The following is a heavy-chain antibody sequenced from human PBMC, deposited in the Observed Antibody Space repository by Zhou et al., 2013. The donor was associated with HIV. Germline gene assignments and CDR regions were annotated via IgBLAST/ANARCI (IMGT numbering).Heavy chain of an antibody. Sequence: QVQLVQSGAEVKKPGASVKVSCKASGDSFTGYFINWVRQAPGQGLEWMGWINPVSGDTNYAQKFKGRVAMTSDTSTTTASMELSSLTYDDTAVYYVARTGTVLPRPYYG. D-gene: IGHD1-1*01. CDR1: GDSFTGYF. V-gene: IGHV1-2*02. J-gene: IGHJ6*01. CDR2: INPVSGDT. CDR3: ARTGTVLPRPYYG.